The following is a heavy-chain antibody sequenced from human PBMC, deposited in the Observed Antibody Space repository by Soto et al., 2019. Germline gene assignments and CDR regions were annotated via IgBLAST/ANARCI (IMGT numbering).Heavy chain of an antibody. CDR1: GFTFSAYG. Sequence: GGSLRLSCAASGFTFSAYGMHWVRQAPGKGLEWVAVIWYDGSNAYYADSMKGRFSISRDNSKNTLFLQMNSLRAEDTAVYYCARKYSSSIPFDYWGQGTMVTVSS. CDR3: ARKYSSSIPFDY. D-gene: IGHD6-13*01. V-gene: IGHV3-33*01. CDR2: IWYDGSNA. J-gene: IGHJ4*02.